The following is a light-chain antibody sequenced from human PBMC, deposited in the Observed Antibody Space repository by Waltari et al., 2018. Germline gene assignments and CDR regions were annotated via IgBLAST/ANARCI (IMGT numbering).Light chain of an antibody. Sequence: QPILTQPPSSSGTPGQRVTVSCSGDNSNIGKNTFNWYQQLPGTAPKLLIYRDNQRPSGVPDRFSGSRSGTSASLAISGLRPDDEASYYCATWDDRQSGVVFGGGTTLTVL. CDR2: RDN. V-gene: IGLV1-44*01. CDR1: NSNIGKNT. J-gene: IGLJ2*01. CDR3: ATWDDRQSGVV.